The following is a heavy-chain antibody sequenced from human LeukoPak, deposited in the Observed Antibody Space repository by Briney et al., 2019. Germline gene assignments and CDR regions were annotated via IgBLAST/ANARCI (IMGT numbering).Heavy chain of an antibody. D-gene: IGHD6-13*01. J-gene: IGHJ6*03. V-gene: IGHV4-39*07. CDR2: IYYSGST. CDR1: GGSISSSSYY. Sequence: SETLSLTCTVSGGSISSSSYYWGWIRQPPGKGLEWIGSIYYSGSTYYNPSLKSRVTISVDTSKNQFSLKLSSVTAADTAVYYCARDRSSSWGYYYYMGVWGKGTTVTVSS. CDR3: ARDRSSSWGYYYYMGV.